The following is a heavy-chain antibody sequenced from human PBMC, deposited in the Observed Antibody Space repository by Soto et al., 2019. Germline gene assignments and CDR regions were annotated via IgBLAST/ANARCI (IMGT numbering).Heavy chain of an antibody. CDR2: INPKDGET. Sequence: ASVKVSCKASGYTFTGYYMHWVRQAPGQGLEWMGWINPKDGETIYAQKFQGWVTMTEDTSTDTAYMELSSLRSEDTAVYYCATALPCRSGGSCYSRFGYYYYYMDVWGKGTTVTVSS. J-gene: IGHJ6*03. CDR3: ATALPCRSGGSCYSRFGYYYYYMDV. D-gene: IGHD2-15*01. V-gene: IGHV1-2*04. CDR1: GYTFTGYY.